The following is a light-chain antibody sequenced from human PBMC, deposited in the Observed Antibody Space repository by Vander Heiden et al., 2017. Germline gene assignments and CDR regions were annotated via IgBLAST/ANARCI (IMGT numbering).Light chain of an antibody. CDR1: QGINKR. CDR3: QQHYKYPLT. Sequence: DLQLPQPPPALSASTGDKATITCRASQGINKRLAWFQQKPGKAPKLLIYGTSNMQTGIPAKFSGSGSGTDYTLTISSLGPEDFAAYYCQQHYKYPLTFGQGTQVEI. J-gene: IGKJ1*01. CDR2: GTS. V-gene: IGKV1-16*02.